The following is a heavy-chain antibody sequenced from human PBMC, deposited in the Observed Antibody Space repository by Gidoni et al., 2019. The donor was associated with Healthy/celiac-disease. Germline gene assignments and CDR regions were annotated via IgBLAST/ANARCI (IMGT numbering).Heavy chain of an antibody. CDR1: GFTFSSYW. CDR2: IKQDGSEK. D-gene: IGHD3-22*01. V-gene: IGHV3-7*01. Sequence: EVQLVESGGGLVLPGGSWGLSRAASGFTFSSYWMRWVRQAPGKGLEWVANIKQDGSEKYYVDSVKGRFTISRDNAKNSLYLQMNSLRAEDTAVYYCARAFRDDSSGYDAFDIWGQGTMVTVSS. CDR3: ARAFRDDSSGYDAFDI. J-gene: IGHJ3*02.